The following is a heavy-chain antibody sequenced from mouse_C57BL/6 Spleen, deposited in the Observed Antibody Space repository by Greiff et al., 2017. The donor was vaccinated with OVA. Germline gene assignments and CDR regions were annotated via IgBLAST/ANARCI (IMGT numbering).Heavy chain of an antibody. Sequence: QVQLQQPGAELVRPGSSVKLSCKASGYTFTSYRMHWVKQRPIQGLEWIGNIDPSDSETHYNQKFKDKATLTVDKSSSTAYMQLSSLTSEDSAVYYCARWAYGNFWYFDVWGTGTTVTVSS. V-gene: IGHV1-52*01. CDR3: ARWAYGNFWYFDV. D-gene: IGHD2-1*01. CDR2: IDPSDSET. J-gene: IGHJ1*03. CDR1: GYTFTSYR.